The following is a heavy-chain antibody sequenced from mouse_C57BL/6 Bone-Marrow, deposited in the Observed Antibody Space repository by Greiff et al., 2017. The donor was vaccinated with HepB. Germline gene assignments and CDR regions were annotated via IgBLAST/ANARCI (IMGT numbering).Heavy chain of an antibody. CDR1: GFNIKNTY. CDR3: ARGGVYDYDGDYYAMDY. V-gene: IGHV14-3*01. D-gene: IGHD2-4*01. CDR2: IDPANGNT. J-gene: IGHJ4*01. Sequence: EVQLQQSVAELVRPGASVKLSCTASGFNIKNTYMHWVKQRPEQGLEWIGRIDPANGNTKYAPKFQGKATITADTSSNTAYLQLSSLTSEDTAIYYCARGGVYDYDGDYYAMDYWGQGTSVTVSS.